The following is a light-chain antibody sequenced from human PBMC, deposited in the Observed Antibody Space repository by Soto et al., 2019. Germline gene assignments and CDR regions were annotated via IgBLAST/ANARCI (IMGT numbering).Light chain of an antibody. Sequence: QSVLTQPASVSGSPGQSITISCTGTSSDIGGYNYVSWYQQHPGKAPKLMIYEVNNRPSGVSNRFSGSKSGNTASLTISGLQAEDEADYYCSSYTSSSPLWVFGGGTKLPS. V-gene: IGLV2-14*01. CDR1: SSDIGGYNY. CDR2: EVN. CDR3: SSYTSSSPLWV. J-gene: IGLJ3*02.